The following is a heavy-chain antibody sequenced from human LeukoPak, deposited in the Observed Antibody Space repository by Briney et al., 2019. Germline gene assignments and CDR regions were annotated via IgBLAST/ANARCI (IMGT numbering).Heavy chain of an antibody. CDR3: ARDKHPTTTVVMVNWFDP. CDR2: ISSSSSYI. J-gene: IGHJ5*02. CDR1: GFTFSSYS. Sequence: GGSLRLSCEASGFTFSSYSMNWVRQAPGKGLEWVSSISSSSSYIYYADSVKGRFTISRDNAKNSLYLQMNSLRAEDTAVYYCARDKHPTTTVVMVNWFDPWGQGTLVTVSS. D-gene: IGHD4-23*01. V-gene: IGHV3-21*01.